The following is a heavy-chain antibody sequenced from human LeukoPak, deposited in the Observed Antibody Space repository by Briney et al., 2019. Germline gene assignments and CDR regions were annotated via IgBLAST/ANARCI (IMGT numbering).Heavy chain of an antibody. V-gene: IGHV3-23*01. CDR2: ISGSGGST. D-gene: IGHD2-2*01. CDR1: GFTYTDYS. J-gene: IGHJ4*02. CDR3: AKSAAAPGSYFDY. Sequence: GGSLRLSCSASGFTYTDYSMSWVRQAPGKGLEWVSAISGSGGSTYYADSVKGRFTISRDNSKNTLYLQMNSLRAEDTAVYYCAKSAAAPGSYFDYWGQGTLVTVSS.